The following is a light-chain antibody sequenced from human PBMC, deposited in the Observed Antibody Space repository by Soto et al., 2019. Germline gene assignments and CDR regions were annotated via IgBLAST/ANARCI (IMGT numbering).Light chain of an antibody. V-gene: IGLV2-14*03. CDR2: DVN. CDR1: SSDIGAYNF. CDR3: TSWTTSTTMI. J-gene: IGLJ7*01. Sequence: QSALTPPASVSGSPGQSITISCTGTSSDIGAYNFVSWYQQHPGKAPKLMLYDVNIRPSGVSNRFSGSKSGNTASLTISGLQAEDEADYYCTSWTTSTTMIFGGGTQLTVL.